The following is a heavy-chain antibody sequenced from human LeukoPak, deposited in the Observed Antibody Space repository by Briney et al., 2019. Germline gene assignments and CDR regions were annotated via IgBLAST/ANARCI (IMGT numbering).Heavy chain of an antibody. Sequence: SVKVSCKASGDTFSSYAISWVRQAPGQGLEWMGGIIPIFGTANYAQKFQGRVTITADESTSTAYMELSSLRSEDTAVYYCTLRDGYNNMVTDFDYWGQGTLVTVSS. V-gene: IGHV1-69*13. J-gene: IGHJ4*02. CDR2: IIPIFGTA. CDR1: GDTFSSYA. CDR3: TLRDGYNNMVTDFDY. D-gene: IGHD5-24*01.